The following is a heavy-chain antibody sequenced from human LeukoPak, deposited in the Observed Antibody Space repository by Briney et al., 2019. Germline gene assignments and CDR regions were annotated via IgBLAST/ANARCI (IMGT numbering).Heavy chain of an antibody. Sequence: ASVKVSCKASGYTFTGDHLHWVRQAPGQGLEWMGWMHPGSGATHYTEKFQGRVTMTRDTSTSTAYMDLSNLRSDDTAVYFCAREWAYYNSVDDTFDIWGQGTLVTASP. CDR2: MHPGSGAT. CDR1: GYTFTGDH. J-gene: IGHJ3*02. CDR3: AREWAYYNSVDDTFDI. V-gene: IGHV1-2*02. D-gene: IGHD3-22*01.